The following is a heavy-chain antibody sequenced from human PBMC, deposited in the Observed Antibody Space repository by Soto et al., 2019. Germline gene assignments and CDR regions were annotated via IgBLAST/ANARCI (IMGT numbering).Heavy chain of an antibody. CDR3: ARGYGSGSYYNGGGFDP. J-gene: IGHJ5*02. D-gene: IGHD3-10*01. V-gene: IGHV1-18*04. CDR2: ISAYNGNT. CDR1: GYTFTSYG. Sequence: ASVKVSCKASGYTFTSYGISWVRQAPGQGLEWMGWISAYNGNTNYAQKLQGRVTMTTDTSTSTAYMELRSLRSDDTAVYYCARGYGSGSYYNGGGFDPWGQGTMVTVYS.